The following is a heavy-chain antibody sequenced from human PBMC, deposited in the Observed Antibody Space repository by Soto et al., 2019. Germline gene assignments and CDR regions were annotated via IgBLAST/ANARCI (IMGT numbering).Heavy chain of an antibody. D-gene: IGHD2-2*01. V-gene: IGHV1-3*01. CDR3: AGPCSSTSCYVDLDY. CDR2: INAGNGNT. CDR1: GYTFTSYA. J-gene: IGHJ4*02. Sequence: QVQLVQSGAEVKKPGASVKVSCKASGYTFTSYAMHWVRQAPGQRLEWMGWINAGNGNTKYSQKFQGRVTITRDTSASTAYMELSSLRSEDTAVYYCAGPCSSTSCYVDLDYWGQGTLVTVSS.